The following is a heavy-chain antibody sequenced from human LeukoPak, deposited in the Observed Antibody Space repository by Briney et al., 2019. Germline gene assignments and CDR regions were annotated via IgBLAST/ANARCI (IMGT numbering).Heavy chain of an antibody. CDR3: ASYYYGSGNCGYYFDY. D-gene: IGHD3-10*01. V-gene: IGHV3-7*01. CDR2: IKQDGSEK. CDR1: GFTFSSYW. J-gene: IGHJ4*02. Sequence: GGSLRLSCAASGFTFSSYWMHWVRQAPGKGLEWVANIKQDGSEKYYVDSVKGRFTISRDNAKNSLYLQMNSLRAEDTAVYYCASYYYGSGNCGYYFDYGGQGTLVTVSS.